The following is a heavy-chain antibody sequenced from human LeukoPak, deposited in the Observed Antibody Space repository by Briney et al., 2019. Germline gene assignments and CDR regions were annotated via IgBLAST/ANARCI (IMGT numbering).Heavy chain of an antibody. Sequence: SETLSLTCTVSGGSISSGGYYWSWIRQHPGKGLEWIGYIYYSESTYYNPSLKSRVTISVDTSKDQFSLKLSSVTAADTAVYYCARYGKLWFGESRYYYYYMDVWGKGTTVTVSS. CDR2: IYYSEST. V-gene: IGHV4-31*03. J-gene: IGHJ6*03. CDR3: ARYGKLWFGESRYYYYYMDV. CDR1: GGSISSGGYY. D-gene: IGHD3-10*01.